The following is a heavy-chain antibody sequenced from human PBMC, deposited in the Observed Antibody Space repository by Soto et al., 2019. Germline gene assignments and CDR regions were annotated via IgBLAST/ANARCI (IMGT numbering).Heavy chain of an antibody. CDR1: GFTFSSYA. J-gene: IGHJ4*02. CDR2: ISGSGGST. D-gene: IGHD3-22*01. Sequence: GGSLRLSCAASGFTFSSYAMSWVRQAPGKGLEWVSAISGSGGSTYYADSVKGRFTISRDNSKNTLYLQMNSLRAEDTAVYYCAKGTRYYYDSSGPLDYWGQGTLVTVSS. CDR3: AKGTRYYYDSSGPLDY. V-gene: IGHV3-23*01.